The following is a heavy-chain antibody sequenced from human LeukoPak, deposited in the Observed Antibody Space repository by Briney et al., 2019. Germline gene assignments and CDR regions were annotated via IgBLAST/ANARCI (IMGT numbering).Heavy chain of an antibody. J-gene: IGHJ4*02. CDR1: GYTFTTSA. CDR3: AKSLYYDFWSGSDY. D-gene: IGHD3-3*01. V-gene: IGHV1-3*01. Sequence: ASVKVSCKTSGYTFTTSAMHWVRQAPGQRLEWMGWINAGNGDTKYSQKFQGRVTITRDTSASTAYMELSSLRSEDTAVYYCAKSLYYDFWSGSDYWGQGTLVTVSS. CDR2: INAGNGDT.